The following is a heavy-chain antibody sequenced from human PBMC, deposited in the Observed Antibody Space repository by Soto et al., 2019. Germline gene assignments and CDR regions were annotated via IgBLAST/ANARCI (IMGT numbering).Heavy chain of an antibody. CDR3: ARAVAVDGTGPYYYYGMDV. D-gene: IGHD6-19*01. J-gene: IGHJ6*02. CDR2: IIPIFGTA. V-gene: IGHV1-69*13. CDR1: GGTFSSYA. Sequence: AASVKVSCKASGGTFSSYAISWVRQAPGQGLEWMGGIIPIFGTANYAQKFQGRVTITADESTSTAYMELSSLRSEDTAVYYCARAVAVDGTGPYYYYGMDVWGQGTTVTVSS.